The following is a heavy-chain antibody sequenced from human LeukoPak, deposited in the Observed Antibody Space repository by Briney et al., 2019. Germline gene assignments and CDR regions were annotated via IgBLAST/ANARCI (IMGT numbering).Heavy chain of an antibody. CDR3: AKLEGAAAGPDYFDY. V-gene: IGHV3-23*01. J-gene: IGHJ4*02. D-gene: IGHD6-13*01. CDR1: GFTFSSYA. CDR2: ISGSGGST. Sequence: GGSLRLSCAASGFTFSSYAMSWVRQAPGKGLEWVSAISGSGGSTYYADSVKGRFTISRDSSKNTLYLQMNSLRAEDTAVYYCAKLEGAAAGPDYFDYWGQGTLVTVSS.